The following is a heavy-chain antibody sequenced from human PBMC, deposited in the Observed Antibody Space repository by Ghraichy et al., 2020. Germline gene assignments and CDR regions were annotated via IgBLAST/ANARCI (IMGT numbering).Heavy chain of an antibody. Sequence: GGSLRLSCAASGFTFDDYTMNWVRQAPGKGLEWVSLISWDGGSTYYADSVKGRFTISRDNSKNSLYLQMNSLRTEDTALYYCAKDRQQLVTDYGMDVWGQGPTVTVSS. D-gene: IGHD6-13*01. CDR1: GFTFDDYT. CDR3: AKDRQQLVTDYGMDV. CDR2: ISWDGGST. J-gene: IGHJ6*02. V-gene: IGHV3-43*01.